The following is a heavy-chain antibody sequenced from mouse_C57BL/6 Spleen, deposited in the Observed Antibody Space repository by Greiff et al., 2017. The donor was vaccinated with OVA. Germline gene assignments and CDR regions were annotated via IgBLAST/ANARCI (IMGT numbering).Heavy chain of an antibody. CDR3: VRDGGSSPLYAMDY. CDR1: GFTFNTYA. D-gene: IGHD1-1*01. Sequence: EVKLVESGGGLVQPKGSLKLSCAASGFTFNTYAMHWVRQAPGKGLEWVARIRSKRSNYATYYADSVKDRFTISRDDSQSMLYLQMNNLKTEDTAMYYCVRDGGSSPLYAMDYWGQGTSVTVSS. J-gene: IGHJ4*01. V-gene: IGHV10-3*01. CDR2: IRSKRSNYAT.